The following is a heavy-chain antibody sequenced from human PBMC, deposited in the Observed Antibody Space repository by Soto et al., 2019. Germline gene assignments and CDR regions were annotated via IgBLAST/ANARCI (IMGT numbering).Heavy chain of an antibody. CDR1: GGTFSSYA. D-gene: IGHD2-2*02. J-gene: IGHJ6*02. CDR2: IIPIFGTA. Sequence: QVQLVQSAAEVKKPGSSVKVSCKASGGTFSSYAISWVRQAPGQGLEWMGGIIPIFGTANYAQKFQGRVTITADKSTRTAYMELSSLRSEDTAVYYCARGSGIVVVPAAIGVYGMDVWGQGTTVTVSS. CDR3: ARGSGIVVVPAAIGVYGMDV. V-gene: IGHV1-69*06.